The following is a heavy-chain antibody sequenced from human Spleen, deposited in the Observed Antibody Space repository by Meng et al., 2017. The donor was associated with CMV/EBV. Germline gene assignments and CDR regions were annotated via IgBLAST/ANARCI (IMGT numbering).Heavy chain of an antibody. D-gene: IGHD3-22*01. V-gene: IGHV4-34*01. CDR2: INHSGST. CDR3: ARMYYYDSSGYYYLFDY. Sequence: QGQVTHGGPGLLKPSETLSLTCAVYGGSFSGYYWSWIRQPPGKGLEWIGEINHSGSTNYNPSLKSRVTISVDTSKNQFSLKLSSVTAADTAVYYCARMYYYDSSGYYYLFDYWGQGTLVTVSS. J-gene: IGHJ4*02. CDR1: GGSFSGYY.